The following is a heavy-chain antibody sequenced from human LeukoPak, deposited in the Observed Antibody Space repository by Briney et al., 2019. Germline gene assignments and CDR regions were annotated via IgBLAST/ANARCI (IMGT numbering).Heavy chain of an antibody. J-gene: IGHJ4*02. CDR3: ATKQWLAPRPDS. V-gene: IGHV3-74*01. CDR1: GFTFSKYL. CDR2: INTDGTVT. Sequence: GGSLRLSSAASGFTFSKYLMLWVRQAPGKGLESVSRINTDGTVTTYADSVKGRFTVSRDNADNTMFLQMNSVRDEDTAVYYCATKQWLAPRPDSWGQGTPVTVSS. D-gene: IGHD6-19*01.